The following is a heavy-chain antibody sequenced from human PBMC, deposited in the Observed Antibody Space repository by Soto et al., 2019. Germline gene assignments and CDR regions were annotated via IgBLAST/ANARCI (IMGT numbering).Heavy chain of an antibody. CDR3: VRETDTASCPNY. CDR1: GFTVSHYL. CDR2: IYSVDST. D-gene: IGHD5-18*01. J-gene: IGHJ4*02. Sequence: PGGSLSLSCAASGFTVSHYLISWVRQAPGKGLEWVSVIYSVDSTYYADSVKGRFTISRDNSKNMLYLQMNSLRADDTAVYYCVRETDTASCPNYWGQGTLVTVSS. V-gene: IGHV3-53*01.